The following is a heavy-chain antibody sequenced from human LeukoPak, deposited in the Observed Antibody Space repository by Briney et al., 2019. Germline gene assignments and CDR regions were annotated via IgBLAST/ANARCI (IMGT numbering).Heavy chain of an antibody. V-gene: IGHV4-39*01. CDR3: ARLFRAAAGPNDY. CDR2: IYYSGST. J-gene: IGHJ4*02. CDR1: GGSISSSSYY. Sequence: SETLSLTCTVSGGSISSSSYYWGWIRQPPRKGLEWIGSIYYSGSTYYNPSLKSRFTISVDTSKNQFSLKLSSVTAADTAVYYCARLFRAAAGPNDYWGQGTLVTVSS. D-gene: IGHD6-13*01.